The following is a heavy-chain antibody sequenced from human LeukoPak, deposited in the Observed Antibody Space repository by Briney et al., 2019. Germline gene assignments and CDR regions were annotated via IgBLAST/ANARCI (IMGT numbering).Heavy chain of an antibody. CDR2: IYHSGST. CDR3: ARDRLLPLTVYGNPFDY. CDR1: GYSISSGYY. D-gene: IGHD2-8*01. Sequence: PSETLSLTCTVSGYSISSGYYWGWIRQPPGKGLEWIGSIYHSGSTYHNPSLKSRVTISVDTSKNQFSLKLSSVTAADTAVYYCARDRLLPLTVYGNPFDYWGQGTLVTVSS. J-gene: IGHJ4*02. V-gene: IGHV4-38-2*02.